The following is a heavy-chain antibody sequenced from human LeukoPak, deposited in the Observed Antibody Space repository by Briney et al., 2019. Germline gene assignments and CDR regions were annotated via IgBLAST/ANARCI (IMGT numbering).Heavy chain of an antibody. CDR2: MNPNSGYT. V-gene: IGHV1-8*03. Sequence: ASVNVSCTASGYTFTTYDINWVRQATGQGLEWMGWMNPNSGYTGYAQKFQGRVTITRDTSISTAYMELSSLRSEDTAVYYCARVAGSIDYWGQGTLVTVSS. J-gene: IGHJ4*02. CDR3: ARVAGSIDY. D-gene: IGHD6-19*01. CDR1: GYTFTTYD.